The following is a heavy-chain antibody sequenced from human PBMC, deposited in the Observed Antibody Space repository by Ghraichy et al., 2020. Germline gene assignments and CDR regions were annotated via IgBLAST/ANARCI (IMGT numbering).Heavy chain of an antibody. CDR3: ARAFRSGPYYYYTFDV. CDR2: IYHSGST. Sequence: GGSISSSFHHWVWIRQPPGKGLDWIGNIYHSGSTWYSPSLRSQVTMSVDTSKNQFSLKVTSVTAADTAVYYCARAFRSGPYYYYTFDVWGQGTTVTVSS. CDR1: GGSISSSFHH. V-gene: IGHV4-39*07. D-gene: IGHD3-3*01. J-gene: IGHJ6*02.